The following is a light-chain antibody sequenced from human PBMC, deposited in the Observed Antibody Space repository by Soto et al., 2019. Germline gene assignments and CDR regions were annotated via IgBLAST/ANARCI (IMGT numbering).Light chain of an antibody. Sequence: DIQLTQSPSFLSASVGDTVTITCRASQGMSTYLAWYQQKPGKVPKLLIRSASTLHSGVPPRFSGVGSGTEFTLAISTLQPDDSCIYYCQQLNGYQLACGGGTNVEIK. CDR1: QGMSTY. CDR3: QQLNGYQLA. CDR2: SAS. V-gene: IGKV1-9*01. J-gene: IGKJ4*01.